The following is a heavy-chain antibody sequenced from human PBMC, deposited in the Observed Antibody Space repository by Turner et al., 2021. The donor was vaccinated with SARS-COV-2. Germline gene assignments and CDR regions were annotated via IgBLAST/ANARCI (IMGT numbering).Heavy chain of an antibody. Sequence: QVQLQQWGAGLLKPSETLSLTCAVYGGSFSGDYWSWIRQPPGKGLEWIGEINHSGSTNYNPSLESRVTISVDTSKNRFSLKLSSVTAADTAVYYCAGEVVVPTTILGAVYGMDVWGQGTTVTVSS. CDR1: GGSFSGDY. CDR3: AGEVVVPTTILGAVYGMDV. J-gene: IGHJ6*02. D-gene: IGHD2-2*02. V-gene: IGHV4-34*01. CDR2: INHSGST.